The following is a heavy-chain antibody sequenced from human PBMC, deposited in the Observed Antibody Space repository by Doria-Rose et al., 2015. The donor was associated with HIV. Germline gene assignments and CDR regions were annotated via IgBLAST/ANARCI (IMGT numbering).Heavy chain of an antibody. Sequence: QVQLVQSGAEVKKPGASVRVSCKASGYTFTRYAMHWVRQAPGQRPEWMGWINVDNGHTEYSQKFQDRLTITRDSSASTAYMELSSLTADGTAVYYCAKDRVRVVQAATTLDFWGQGTLVTVSS. CDR3: AKDRVRVVQAATTLDF. J-gene: IGHJ4*02. D-gene: IGHD2-2*01. CDR2: INVDNGHT. CDR1: GYTFTRYA. V-gene: IGHV1-3*01.